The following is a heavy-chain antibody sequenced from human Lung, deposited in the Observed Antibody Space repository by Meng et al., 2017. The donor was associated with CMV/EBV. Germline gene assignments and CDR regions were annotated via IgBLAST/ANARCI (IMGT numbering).Heavy chain of an antibody. Sequence: SXXVSXKASGGAFSIYSISWVRQAPGQGLEWMGGIIPILGVTNYAQKFQGRVTITADKSTSTAYMELSSLRSQDTAVYYCAKNRGRYCSGGSCYSYGYFDPWXPGNXVNGAS. V-gene: IGHV1-69*10. D-gene: IGHD2-15*01. J-gene: IGHJ5*02. CDR1: GGAFSIYS. CDR2: IIPILGVT. CDR3: AKNRGRYCSGGSCYSYGYFDP.